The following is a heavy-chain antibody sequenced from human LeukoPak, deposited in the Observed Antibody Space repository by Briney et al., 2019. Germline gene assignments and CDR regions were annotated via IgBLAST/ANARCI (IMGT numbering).Heavy chain of an antibody. CDR3: AREGRQDYVYFDC. J-gene: IGHJ4*02. Sequence: SETLSLACTVSGDSISSYYWSWIRQPPGKGLEWMGYINYSGNTNYNPSLKSRVTISVDTSKNQFSLRLTSVTAADTAVYYCAREGRQDYVYFDCWGQGTLVTVSS. D-gene: IGHD4-17*01. CDR1: GDSISSYY. CDR2: INYSGNT. V-gene: IGHV4-59*01.